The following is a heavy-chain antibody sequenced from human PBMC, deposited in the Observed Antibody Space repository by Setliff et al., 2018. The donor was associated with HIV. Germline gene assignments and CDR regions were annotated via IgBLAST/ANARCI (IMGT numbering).Heavy chain of an antibody. D-gene: IGHD6-19*01. CDR1: GASVTNVLYY. CDR2: IHPSGVA. Sequence: SETLSLTCTVSGASVTNVLYYWSWLRQPAGKGLEWVGHIHPSGVADANPSLRRRVTIAVDAAKNQFSLTLTSVSATDTAVYYCARGLDQEKSAYWGLGTLGTVS. V-gene: IGHV4-61*09. CDR3: ARGLDQEKSAY. J-gene: IGHJ4*02.